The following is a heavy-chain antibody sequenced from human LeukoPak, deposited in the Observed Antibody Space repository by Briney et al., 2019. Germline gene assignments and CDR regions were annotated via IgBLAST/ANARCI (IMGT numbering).Heavy chain of an antibody. CDR1: GGSISSYY. CDR2: IYTSGST. CDR3: AREPPVYYYYMDV. Sequence: SETLSLTCTVSGGSISSYYWSWIRQPAGKGLDWSGRIYTSGSTNYNPSLKSRVTMSVDTSKNQFSLKLSSVTAADTAVYYCAREPPVYYYYMDVWDKGTTVTVSS. J-gene: IGHJ6*03. V-gene: IGHV4-4*07.